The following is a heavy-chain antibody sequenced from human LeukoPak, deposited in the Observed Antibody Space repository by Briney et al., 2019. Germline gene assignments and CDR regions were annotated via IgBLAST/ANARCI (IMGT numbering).Heavy chain of an antibody. J-gene: IGHJ5*02. CDR1: GGSFSSYY. Sequence: SETLSLTCAVNGGSFSSYYWGWIRQPPGKGLEWIGSIYFSGTTYYNPSLQSRVTISVDTAKNQFSLKVTSVTAADTAAYYCARDAHCTGVSCYSPYNWFDPWGQGTLVTVSS. CDR3: ARDAHCTGVSCYSPYNWFDP. D-gene: IGHD2-15*01. CDR2: IYFSGTT. V-gene: IGHV4-39*07.